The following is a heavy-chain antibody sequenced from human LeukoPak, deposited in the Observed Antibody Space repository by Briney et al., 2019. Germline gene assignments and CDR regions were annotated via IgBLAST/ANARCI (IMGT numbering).Heavy chain of an antibody. Sequence: GGSLRLSCAASEFTVSNNYMNWVRQAPGKGLEWVSVIYRGGTTYYANSVKGRFTISRDNSKNTLYLQMHSLRAEDTAVYYCAREPHHPGIAVTESNAFDIWGQGTMVTVSS. CDR2: IYRGGTT. CDR3: AREPHHPGIAVTESNAFDI. V-gene: IGHV3-53*01. D-gene: IGHD6-19*01. J-gene: IGHJ3*02. CDR1: EFTVSNNY.